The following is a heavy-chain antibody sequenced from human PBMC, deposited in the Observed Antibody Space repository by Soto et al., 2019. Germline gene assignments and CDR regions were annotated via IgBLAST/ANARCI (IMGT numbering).Heavy chain of an antibody. V-gene: IGHV3-30-3*01. J-gene: IGHJ4*02. CDR1: GFTFSSYA. Sequence: GGSLRLSCAASGFTFSSYAMHWVRQAPGEGLEWVAVISYDGGNKYYADSVKGRFTISRDNSKNTLYLQMNSLRAEDTAVYYCAREGAPDYGDYATDYWGQGTLVTVSS. D-gene: IGHD4-17*01. CDR2: ISYDGGNK. CDR3: AREGAPDYGDYATDY.